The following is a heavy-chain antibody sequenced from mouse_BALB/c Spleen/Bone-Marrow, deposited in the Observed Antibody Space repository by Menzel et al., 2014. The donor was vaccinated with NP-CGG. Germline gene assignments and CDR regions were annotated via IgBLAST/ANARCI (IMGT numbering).Heavy chain of an antibody. D-gene: IGHD2-14*01. CDR3: ASYRYGWYFDV. J-gene: IGHJ1*01. Sequence: EVQLVESGAELVKPGASVKLSCTASGCNIKDTYMHWVKQRPEQGLEWIGRIDPANGNTKYDPKFQGKATITADTSSNTAYLQFSSLTSEDTAVYYCASYRYGWYFDVWGAGTTVTGSS. CDR2: IDPANGNT. CDR1: GCNIKDTY. V-gene: IGHV14-3*02.